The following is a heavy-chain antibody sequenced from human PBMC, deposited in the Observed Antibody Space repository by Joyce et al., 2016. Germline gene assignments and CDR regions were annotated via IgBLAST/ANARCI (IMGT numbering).Heavy chain of an antibody. V-gene: IGHV1-24*01. CDR2: VKAENGET. J-gene: IGHJ5*01. CDR1: GYILTKLS. Sequence: QVQLVQSGTEVKKPGASVKVSCKVSGYILTKLSMHWVRQAHGKGLEWLGGVKAENGETTYAQEFQGRVSMAEDTSTDTAYMELSSLTSEDTAVYYCATEYFDSGSYFDCWGQGTLVTVS. CDR3: ATEYFDSGSYFDC. D-gene: IGHD3-10*01.